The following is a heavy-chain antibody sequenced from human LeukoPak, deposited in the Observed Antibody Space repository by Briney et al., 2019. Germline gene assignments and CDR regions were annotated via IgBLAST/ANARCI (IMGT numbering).Heavy chain of an antibody. CDR2: TYFRSAWNN. D-gene: IGHD5-12*01. J-gene: IGHJ6*03. CDR1: GDRVSSNSAA. Sequence: SQTLSLTCAISGDRVSSNSAAWNWIRQAPSRGLEWLGRTYFRSAWNNDYAVSVKSRITIDPDTSKNQFSLQLNSVTPEDTAVYYCARELVATITGDYYYYYMDLWGKGTTVTVSS. CDR3: ARELVATITGDYYYYYMDL. V-gene: IGHV6-1*01.